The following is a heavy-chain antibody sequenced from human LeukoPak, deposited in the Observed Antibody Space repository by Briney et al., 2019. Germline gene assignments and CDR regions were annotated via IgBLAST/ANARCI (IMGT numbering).Heavy chain of an antibody. D-gene: IGHD5-18*01. CDR1: GFHFTSYW. J-gene: IGHJ4*02. V-gene: IGHV5-10-1*01. CDR2: IDPCDSYT. Sequence: GESLQIFCKGSGFHFTSYWISWVRQMPGKGLEGMGRIDPCDSYTNYSPSFQGHVTISADKSISTAYLQWSSLKASDTAMYYCARIVRGYSYGPPDYYFDYWGQGTLVTVSS. CDR3: ARIVRGYSYGPPDYYFDY.